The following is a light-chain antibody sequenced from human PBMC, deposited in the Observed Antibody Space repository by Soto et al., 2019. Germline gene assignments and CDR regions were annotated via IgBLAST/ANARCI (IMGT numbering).Light chain of an antibody. Sequence: DFQMTQSPSTLSASVGDRVTITCRASKNINNWVAWYQQKPGKATKFLIYDASTLQRGGPSRFRGSGSGTEVSLTISSLQRDDFGSYYCPHTRTFGQGTKVEIK. CDR1: KNINNW. J-gene: IGKJ1*01. V-gene: IGKV1-5*01. CDR2: DAS. CDR3: PHTRT.